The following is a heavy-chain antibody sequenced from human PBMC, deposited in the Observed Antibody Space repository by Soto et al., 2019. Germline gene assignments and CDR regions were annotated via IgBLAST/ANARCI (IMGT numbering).Heavy chain of an antibody. V-gene: IGHV4-31*11. CDR1: GGAIVRDNYY. CDR2: IYSSGST. D-gene: IGHD5-18*01. CDR3: TSSDTAMASSFWYFDL. J-gene: IGHJ2*01. Sequence: QVQLRESGPELVKPSQTLSLTCAVSGGAIVRDNYYCSWVRQHPGKGLGWIGYIYSSGSTHYNPSLKNRVTISVYSSKTHHSLQLTAVAAADRAVYYCTSSDTAMASSFWYFDLWGRGTLVTVSS.